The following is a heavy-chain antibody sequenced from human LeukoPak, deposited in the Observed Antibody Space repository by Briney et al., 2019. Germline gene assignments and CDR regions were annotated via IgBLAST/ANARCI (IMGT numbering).Heavy chain of an antibody. J-gene: IGHJ4*02. V-gene: IGHV3-23*01. Sequence: PGGSLRLSCVASGFTFSSYAMSWVRQAPGKGLEWMGAIRASGGSTHYADSVKGRFTISRDNSKNTLYLQMNSLRAEDTAVYYCAKTKPYGTTWYGGIDWGQGALVTVSS. CDR1: GFTFSSYA. CDR3: AKTKPYGTTWYGGID. CDR2: IRASGGST. D-gene: IGHD6-13*01.